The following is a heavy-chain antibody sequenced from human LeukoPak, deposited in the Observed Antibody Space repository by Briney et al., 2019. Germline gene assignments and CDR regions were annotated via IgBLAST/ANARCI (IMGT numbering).Heavy chain of an antibody. Sequence: SETLSLTCAVYGGSFSGYYWSWIRQPPGKGLEWIGEINHSGNTNYNPSLKSRLTISVDTYKNQFSLKLNSVTAADTAVYYCARGARVGYSSGWSIDYWGQGTLVTVSS. CDR1: GGSFSGYY. J-gene: IGHJ4*02. CDR2: INHSGNT. CDR3: ARGARVGYSSGWSIDY. V-gene: IGHV4-34*01. D-gene: IGHD6-19*01.